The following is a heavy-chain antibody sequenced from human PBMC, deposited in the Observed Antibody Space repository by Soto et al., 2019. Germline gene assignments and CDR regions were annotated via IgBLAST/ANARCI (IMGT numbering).Heavy chain of an antibody. Sequence: SETLSLTCTVSGGSISSYYWSWIRQPPGKGLERIGYIYYSGSTNYNPSLKSRVTISVDTSKNQFSLKLSSVTAADTAVYYCARINYYDFWSGYPNWFDPWGQGTLVTAPQ. CDR2: IYYSGST. CDR3: ARINYYDFWSGYPNWFDP. D-gene: IGHD3-3*01. J-gene: IGHJ5*02. V-gene: IGHV4-59*01. CDR1: GGSISSYY.